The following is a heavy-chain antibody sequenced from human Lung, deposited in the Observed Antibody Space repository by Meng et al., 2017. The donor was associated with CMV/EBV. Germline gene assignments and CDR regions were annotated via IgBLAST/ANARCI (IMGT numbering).Heavy chain of an antibody. CDR2: ISSNGSTT. CDR3: ARDPLWFGVNYYYGMDV. D-gene: IGHD3-10*01. Sequence: SCAASGFTFSSYEMNWVRQAPGKGLEWVSYISSNGSTTYYADSVKGRFTISRDNAKNSLYLQMNSLRAEDTAVYYCARDPLWFGVNYYYGMDVWXQGTTVTVSS. CDR1: GFTFSSYE. V-gene: IGHV3-48*03. J-gene: IGHJ6*02.